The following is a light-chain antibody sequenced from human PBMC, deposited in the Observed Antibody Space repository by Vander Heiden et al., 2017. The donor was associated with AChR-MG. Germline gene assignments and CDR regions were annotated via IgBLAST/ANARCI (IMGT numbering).Light chain of an antibody. CDR3: QQYDSVPRT. Sequence: DIQMTQSPSSLSASVGDRVTITCRASQGISSRFAWYQQKPGKVPKLLIYEASTLETGVPSRFSGSGSGTEFTLTISSLQPEDFATYYCQQYDSVPRTFGQGTKVEVK. J-gene: IGKJ1*01. CDR1: QGISSR. CDR2: EAS. V-gene: IGKV1-27*01.